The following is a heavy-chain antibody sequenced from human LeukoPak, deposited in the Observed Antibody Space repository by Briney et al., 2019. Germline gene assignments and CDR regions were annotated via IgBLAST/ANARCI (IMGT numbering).Heavy chain of an antibody. J-gene: IGHJ4*02. CDR2: ISDSGGST. D-gene: IGHD2-2*01. V-gene: IGHV3-23*01. CDR3: AKDLYCSSTSCSNFDY. CDR1: GFTFSIYS. Sequence: GGSLRLSCAASGFTFSIYSMTWVRQAPGKGLEWVSSISDSGGSTYYADSVKGRFTISRDNSKNTLYLQMNSLRAEDTAVYFCAKDLYCSSTSCSNFDYWGQGTLVTVSS.